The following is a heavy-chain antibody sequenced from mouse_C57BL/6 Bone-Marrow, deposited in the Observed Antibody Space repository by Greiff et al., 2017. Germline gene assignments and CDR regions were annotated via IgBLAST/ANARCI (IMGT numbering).Heavy chain of an antibody. CDR1: GFSFNTYA. CDR3: VRQRYGYDDLAY. CDR2: IRSKSNNYAT. Sequence: EVNVVESGGGLVQPKGSLKLSCAASGFSFNTYAMNWVRQAPGKGLEWVARIRSKSNNYATYYADSVKDRFTISRDDSESMLYLQMNNLKTEDTAMYYCVRQRYGYDDLAYWGQGTLVTVSA. J-gene: IGHJ3*01. D-gene: IGHD2-2*01. V-gene: IGHV10-1*01.